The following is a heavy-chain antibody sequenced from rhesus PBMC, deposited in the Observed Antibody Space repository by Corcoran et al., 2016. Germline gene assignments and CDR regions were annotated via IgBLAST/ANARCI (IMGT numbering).Heavy chain of an antibody. Sequence: QVKLQQWGEGLLKPSETLSLTCAVYGGSISGHYYWSWIRPAPGKGLEWIGNFDATSASTNYNPSLKSRVTISKDTSKNQFSLRLTSVTAAETAVYYCARGLGYSNYWYFDIWGPGTPITISS. D-gene: IGHD4-23*01. CDR2: FDATSAST. CDR3: ARGLGYSNYWYFDI. J-gene: IGHJ2*01. V-gene: IGHV4-73*01. CDR1: GGSISGHYY.